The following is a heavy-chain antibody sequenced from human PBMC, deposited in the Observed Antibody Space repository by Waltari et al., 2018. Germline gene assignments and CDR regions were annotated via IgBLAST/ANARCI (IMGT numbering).Heavy chain of an antibody. CDR2: INHAPNR. V-gene: IGHV4-34*01. CDR3: ARLEDCTGPGGNCYSGDVFALDV. Sequence: QVHLQQWGAGALQPLDTLSLTCAVFGGPLRGYSWGWIRQPPGKGLEWIGEINHAPNRNYNPTLKSRVTMSVDSSKNQFSLKLSSVTAADTGIYYCARLEDCTGPGGNCYSGDVFALDVWGQGTMVTVSS. D-gene: IGHD2-8*02. J-gene: IGHJ6*02. CDR1: GGPLRGYS.